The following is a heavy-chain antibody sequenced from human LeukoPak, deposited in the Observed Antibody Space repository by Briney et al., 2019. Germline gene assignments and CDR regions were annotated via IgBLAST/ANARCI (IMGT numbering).Heavy chain of an antibody. V-gene: IGHV1-69*05. J-gene: IGHJ4*02. Sequence: GSSVKVSCKASGGTFSSYAISWVRQAPGQGLEWMGGIIPIFGTANYAQKFQGRVTITTDESTSTAYMELSSLRSEDTAVYYCATSRDGYNYPFDYWGQGTLVTVSS. D-gene: IGHD5-24*01. CDR1: GGTFSSYA. CDR3: ATSRDGYNYPFDY. CDR2: IIPIFGTA.